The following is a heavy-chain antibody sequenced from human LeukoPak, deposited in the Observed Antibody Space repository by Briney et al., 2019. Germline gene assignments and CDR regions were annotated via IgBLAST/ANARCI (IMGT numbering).Heavy chain of an antibody. CDR3: AKVDPRIVGATIGYFDY. CDR1: GFTFSSYA. J-gene: IGHJ4*02. CDR2: ISCSGGST. V-gene: IGHV3-23*01. Sequence: PGGSLRLSCAASGFTFSSYAMSWVRQAPGKGLEWVSAISCSGGSTYYADSVKGRFTISRDNSKNTLYLQMNSLRAEDTAVYYCAKVDPRIVGATIGYFDYWGQGALVTVSS. D-gene: IGHD1-26*01.